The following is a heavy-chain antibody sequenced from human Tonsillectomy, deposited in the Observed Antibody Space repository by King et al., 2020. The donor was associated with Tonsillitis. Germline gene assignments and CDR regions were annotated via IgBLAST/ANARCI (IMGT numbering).Heavy chain of an antibody. D-gene: IGHD5-12*01. CDR3: ARVLWATITDY. V-gene: IGHV1-18*01. J-gene: IGHJ4*02. CDR2: ISAYNGNT. CDR1: GYTFTSFG. Sequence: VQLVQSGAEVKKPGASVKVSCKASGYTFTSFGISWVRQAPGQGLEWMGWISAYNGNTNFAQKLQGRVTMTTDTSTSPAYLELRSLRSDDTAVYFCARVLWATITDYGGQGTLVTVSS.